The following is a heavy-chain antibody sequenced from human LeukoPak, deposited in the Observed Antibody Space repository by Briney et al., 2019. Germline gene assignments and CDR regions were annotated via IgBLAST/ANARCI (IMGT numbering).Heavy chain of an antibody. V-gene: IGHV4-4*07. CDR2: IYTSGST. J-gene: IGHJ4*02. D-gene: IGHD4-17*01. CDR1: GGSISSYY. CDR3: ARDTNDYGDLYYFDY. Sequence: SETLSLTCTVSGGSISSYYWSWIRRPTGKGLEWIGRIYTSGSTNYNPSLKSRVTMSVDTSKNQFSLKLSSVTAADTAVYYCARDTNDYGDLYYFDYWGQGTLVTVSS.